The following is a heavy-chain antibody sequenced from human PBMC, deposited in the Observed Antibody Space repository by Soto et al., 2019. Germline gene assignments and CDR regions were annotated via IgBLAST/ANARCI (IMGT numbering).Heavy chain of an antibody. CDR1: GFTFSSYA. Sequence: PGGSLRLSCAASGFTFSSYAMSWVRQAPGKGLEWVPAISGSGGSTYYADSVKGRFTISRDNSKNTLYLQMNSLRAEDTAVYYCAKERDIVVVPAAIEDNWFDPWGQGTLVTVSS. J-gene: IGHJ5*02. V-gene: IGHV3-23*01. D-gene: IGHD2-2*01. CDR3: AKERDIVVVPAAIEDNWFDP. CDR2: ISGSGGST.